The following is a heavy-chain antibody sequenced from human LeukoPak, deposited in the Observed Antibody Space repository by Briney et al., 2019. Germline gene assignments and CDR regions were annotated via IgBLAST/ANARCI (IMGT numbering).Heavy chain of an antibody. J-gene: IGHJ4*02. CDR3: ARDVSTITFGGVIVQSLFDY. D-gene: IGHD3-16*02. CDR1: RGSISSYY. Sequence: SETLSLTCTVSRGSISSYYWSWIRQPPGKGLEWIGYTYYSGSTNYNPSLKSRVTISVETSKNQFSLKLSSVTAADTAVYYCARDVSTITFGGVIVQSLFDYWGQGTLVIVSS. CDR2: TYYSGST. V-gene: IGHV4-59*12.